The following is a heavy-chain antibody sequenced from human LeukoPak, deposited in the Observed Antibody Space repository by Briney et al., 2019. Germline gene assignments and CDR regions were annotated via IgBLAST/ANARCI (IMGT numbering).Heavy chain of an antibody. Sequence: SETLSLTCTVSGGSISGYYWSWIRQPAGKGLEWIGRIYSSGSTNYNPSLRSRVTMSVDTSKNQFSLKLNSVTAADTAVYYCARDQRGGSGSYYYNWFDSWGQGTLVTVSS. V-gene: IGHV4-4*07. CDR2: IYSSGST. J-gene: IGHJ5*01. CDR3: ARDQRGGSGSYYYNWFDS. D-gene: IGHD3-10*01. CDR1: GGSISGYY.